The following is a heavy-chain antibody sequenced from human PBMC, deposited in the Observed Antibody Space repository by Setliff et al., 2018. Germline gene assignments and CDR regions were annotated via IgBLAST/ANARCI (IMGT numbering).Heavy chain of an antibody. CDR3: AGGGDSYGLGGFPLDY. J-gene: IGHJ4*02. Sequence: PSETLSLTCTVSGGSISRGSYDCSWIRQTAGKGLEWIGRIYTSGRTNYTPSLKSRVTISVDTSKNHFSLKLSSVTAADTAVDYCAGGGDSYGLGGFPLDYWGQGTLVTVSS. D-gene: IGHD5-18*01. CDR1: GGSISRGSYD. V-gene: IGHV4-61*02. CDR2: IYTSGRT.